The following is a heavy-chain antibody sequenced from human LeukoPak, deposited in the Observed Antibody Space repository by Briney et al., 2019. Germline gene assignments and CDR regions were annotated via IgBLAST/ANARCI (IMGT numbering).Heavy chain of an antibody. CDR3: ARVVVVVAARAFDI. Sequence: GGSLRLSCAASGFTFSSYAMHWVRQAPGKGLEWVAVISYDGSNKYYADSVKGRFTISRDNSKNTLYLQMNSLRAEDTAVYYCARVVVVVAARAFDIWGQGTMVTVSS. CDR2: ISYDGSNK. D-gene: IGHD2-15*01. CDR1: GFTFSSYA. J-gene: IGHJ3*02. V-gene: IGHV3-30-3*01.